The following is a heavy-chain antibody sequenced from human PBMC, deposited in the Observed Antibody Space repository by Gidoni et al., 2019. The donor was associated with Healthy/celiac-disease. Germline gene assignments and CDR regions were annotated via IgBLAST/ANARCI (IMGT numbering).Heavy chain of an antibody. CDR3: ARKGIYCSSTSCYISRYWYFDL. V-gene: IGHV4-34*01. CDR2: INHSGST. D-gene: IGHD2-2*01. J-gene: IGHJ2*01. Sequence: QVQLQQWGAGLLKPSETLSLTCAVHGGSFSGHYWSWIRQTPGKGLEWIGEINHSGSTNYNPSLKSRVTISVDTSKNQFSLKLSSVTAADTAVYYCARKGIYCSSTSCYISRYWYFDLWGRGTLVTVSS. CDR1: GGSFSGHY.